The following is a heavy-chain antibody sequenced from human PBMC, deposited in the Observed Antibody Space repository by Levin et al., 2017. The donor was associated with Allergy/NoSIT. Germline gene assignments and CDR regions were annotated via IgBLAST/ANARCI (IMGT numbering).Heavy chain of an antibody. J-gene: IGHJ5*02. Sequence: ASVKVSCKASGYTFTGYYMHWVRQAPGQGLEWMGWINPNSGGTNYAQKFQGRVTMTRDTSISTAYMELSRLRSDDTAVYYCARDMRTYRDEPYNTYYYDSSGSGGWFDPWGQGTLVTVSS. CDR3: ARDMRTYRDEPYNTYYYDSSGSGGWFDP. V-gene: IGHV1-2*02. CDR2: INPNSGGT. D-gene: IGHD3-22*01. CDR1: GYTFTGYY.